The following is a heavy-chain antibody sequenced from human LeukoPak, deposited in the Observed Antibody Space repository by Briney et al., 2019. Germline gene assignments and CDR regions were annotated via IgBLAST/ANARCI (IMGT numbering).Heavy chain of an antibody. D-gene: IGHD5-24*01. CDR2: IYTSGST. Sequence: SETLSLTCAVYGGSFSAYYWSWIRQPAGKGLEWIGRIYTSGSTNYNPSLKSRVTISVDTSKNQFSLKLSPVTAADTAVYYCARVNREMATITPWGQGTLVTVSS. CDR3: ARVNREMATITP. J-gene: IGHJ4*02. V-gene: IGHV4-59*10. CDR1: GGSFSAYY.